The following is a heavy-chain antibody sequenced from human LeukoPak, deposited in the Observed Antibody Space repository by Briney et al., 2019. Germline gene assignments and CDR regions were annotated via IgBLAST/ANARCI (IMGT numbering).Heavy chain of an antibody. V-gene: IGHV3-48*04. Sequence: PGGSLRLSCAASGFTFSSYSMNWVRQAPGKGLEWVSYISSSSSTIYYADSMKGRFTISRDNAKNSLYLQMNSLRAEDTAVYYCARDDRKWWRAFDIWGQGTMVTVSS. CDR3: ARDDRKWWRAFDI. J-gene: IGHJ3*02. CDR1: GFTFSSYS. CDR2: ISSSSSTI. D-gene: IGHD2-15*01.